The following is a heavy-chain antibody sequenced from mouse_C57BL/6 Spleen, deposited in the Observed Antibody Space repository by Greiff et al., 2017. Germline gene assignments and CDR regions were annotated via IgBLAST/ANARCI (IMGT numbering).Heavy chain of an antibody. Sequence: VQLQESGPELVKPGAPVKISCKASCYSFTSYYLHWVKQRPGQGLAWIGWLYPGSGNTKYNEKFKGKATLTAAPSSSTAYMQLSSLTSEDSAVYYCARSDDYSSWFAYWGQGTLVTVSA. D-gene: IGHD2-4*01. J-gene: IGHJ3*01. CDR1: CYSFTSYY. CDR2: LYPGSGNT. V-gene: IGHV1-66*01. CDR3: ARSDDYSSWFAY.